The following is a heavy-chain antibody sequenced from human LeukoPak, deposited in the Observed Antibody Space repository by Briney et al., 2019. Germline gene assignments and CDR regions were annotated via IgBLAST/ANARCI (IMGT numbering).Heavy chain of an antibody. V-gene: IGHV3-7*01. D-gene: IGHD1-26*01. CDR3: ARDVVGSLDY. CDR2: IKGDKSAK. CDR1: GFTFSTYW. Sequence: PGGSLRPSCAASGFTFSTYWMAWVRQAPGKGLEWVANIKGDKSAKHQADSVKGRFTISRDNAQSSVYLQMSSLRGEDTAVYYCARDVVGSLDYWGQGTLVTVSS. J-gene: IGHJ4*02.